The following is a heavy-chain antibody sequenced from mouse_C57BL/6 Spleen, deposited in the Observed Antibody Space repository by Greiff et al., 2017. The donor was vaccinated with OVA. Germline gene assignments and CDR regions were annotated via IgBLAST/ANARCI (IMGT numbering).Heavy chain of an antibody. D-gene: IGHD3-2*02. Sequence: QVQLKESGAELVRPGTSVKVSCKASGYAFTNYLIEWVKQRPGQGLEWIGVINPGSGGTNYNEKFKGKATLTADKSSSTAYMQLSSLTSEDSAVYFCARGSAQAPFDYWGQGPPLTVSS. V-gene: IGHV1-54*01. CDR1: GYAFTNYL. CDR2: INPGSGGT. CDR3: ARGSAQAPFDY. J-gene: IGHJ2*01.